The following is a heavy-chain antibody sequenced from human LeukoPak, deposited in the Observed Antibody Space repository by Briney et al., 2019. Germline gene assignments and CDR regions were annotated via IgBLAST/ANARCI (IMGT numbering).Heavy chain of an antibody. V-gene: IGHV1-46*01. D-gene: IGHD3-22*01. CDR2: INPSGGNT. CDR3: ARTEDYDSSGYYSGY. CDR1: GYTFTSYY. J-gene: IGHJ4*02. Sequence: GASVKVSCKASGYTFTSYYMHWVRQAPGQGLEWMGIINPSGGNTSYAQKLQGRVTMTTDTSTSTAYMELRSLRSDDTAVYYCARTEDYDSSGYYSGYWGQGTLVTVSS.